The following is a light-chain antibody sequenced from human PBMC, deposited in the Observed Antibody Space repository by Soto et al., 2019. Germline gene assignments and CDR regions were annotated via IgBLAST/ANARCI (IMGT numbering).Light chain of an antibody. J-gene: IGLJ1*01. Sequence: QSVLTQPPSASGTPGQRVTISCSGSSSNIGSNTVNWYQQLPGTAHKLLIYSNNQRPSGVPDRFSGSKSGTSASLAISGLQSEDEADYYCAAWDDSLNGLYVFGTGTKVNVL. CDR2: SNN. V-gene: IGLV1-44*01. CDR3: AAWDDSLNGLYV. CDR1: SSNIGSNT.